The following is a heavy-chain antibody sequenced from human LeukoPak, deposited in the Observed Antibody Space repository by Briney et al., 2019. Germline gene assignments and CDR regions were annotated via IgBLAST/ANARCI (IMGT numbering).Heavy chain of an antibody. CDR3: AHRTTLMYGGTWTS. CDR2: IYWDDDK. V-gene: IGHV2-5*02. Sequence: SGPTLVKPTQTLTLTCTLSGFSLTTSGVGVGWIRQPPGEALEWLALIYWDDDKRYSPSLKSRLTVTKDTSKNQVVLTMTNMDPVDTGTYYCAHRTTLMYGGTWTSWGQGTLVTVSS. J-gene: IGHJ4*02. D-gene: IGHD1-1*01. CDR1: GFSLTTSGVG.